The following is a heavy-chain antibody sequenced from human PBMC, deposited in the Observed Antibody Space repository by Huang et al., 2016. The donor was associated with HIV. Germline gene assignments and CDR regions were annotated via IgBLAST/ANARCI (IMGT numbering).Heavy chain of an antibody. D-gene: IGHD6-19*01. CDR2: IRSKAHGGKT. V-gene: IGHV3-49*03. Sequence: EVQLVESGGTLIQPGRSLRLSCTASGFTFGAYGMSWFRQAPGKGLGWLGFIRSKAHGGKTEYAASVKGRFIVSRDDSKNIAYLRMSSLKTEDTAVYYCSTVGGGIDYIGYTSAYYATGGYWGQGTLVTVSS. CDR1: GFTFGAYG. J-gene: IGHJ4*02. CDR3: STVGGGIDYIGYTSAYYATGGY.